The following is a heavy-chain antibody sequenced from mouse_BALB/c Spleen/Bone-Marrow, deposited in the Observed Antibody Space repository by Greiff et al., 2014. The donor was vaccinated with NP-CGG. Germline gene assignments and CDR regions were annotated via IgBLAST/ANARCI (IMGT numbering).Heavy chain of an antibody. Sequence: VQLQQSGAELVRPGTSVKISCKASGYAFTNYWLGWVKQRPGHGLEWIGNIYPGGGHIYYNEKFKGKATLTADKSSSTAYMQLSSLTSEDSTVNFCARRDYDGYPYALDYWGQGTSVTVSS. CDR1: GYAFTNYW. D-gene: IGHD2-3*01. CDR2: IYPGGGHI. V-gene: IGHV1-63*01. CDR3: ARRDYDGYPYALDY. J-gene: IGHJ4*01.